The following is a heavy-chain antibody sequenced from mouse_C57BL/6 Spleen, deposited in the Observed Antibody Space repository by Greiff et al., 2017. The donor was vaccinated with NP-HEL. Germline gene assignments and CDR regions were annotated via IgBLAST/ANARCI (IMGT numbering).Heavy chain of an antibody. V-gene: IGHV1-52*01. J-gene: IGHJ3*01. D-gene: IGHD2-4*01. CDR2: IDPSDSDT. CDR1: GYTFTSYW. Sequence: QVQLQQPGAELVRPGSSVKLSCKASGYTFTSYWMHWVKQRPIQGLEWIGNIDPSDSDTHYNQKFKDKATLTVDKSSSTAYMQLSSLTSEDSAVYYCAREDDYDVSWFAYWGQGTLVTVSA. CDR3: AREDDYDVSWFAY.